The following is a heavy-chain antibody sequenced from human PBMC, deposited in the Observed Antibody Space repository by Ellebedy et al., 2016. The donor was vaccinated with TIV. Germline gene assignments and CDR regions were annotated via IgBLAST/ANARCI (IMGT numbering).Heavy chain of an antibody. CDR3: ARQWLGGEIDY. CDR2: ISAYNGNT. V-gene: IGHV1-18*04. J-gene: IGHJ4*02. Sequence: ASVKVSXXASGYTFTSYGISWVRQAPGQGLEWMGWISAYNGNTNYAQKLQGRVTMTTDTSTSTAYMEPRSLRSDDTAVYYCARQWLGGEIDYWGQGTLVTVSS. D-gene: IGHD6-19*01. CDR1: GYTFTSYG.